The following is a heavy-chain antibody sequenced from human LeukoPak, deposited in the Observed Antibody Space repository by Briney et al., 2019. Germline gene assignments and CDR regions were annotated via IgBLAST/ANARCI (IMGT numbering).Heavy chain of an antibody. Sequence: PSETLSLTCAVYGGPFSGYYWSWIRQPPGKGLEWIGEINHSGSTNYNPSLKSRVTISVDTSKNQFSLKLSSVTAADTAVYYCARAPVRGVGDAFDIWGQGTMVTVSS. CDR3: ARAPVRGVGDAFDI. CDR2: INHSGST. CDR1: GGPFSGYY. J-gene: IGHJ3*02. V-gene: IGHV4-34*01. D-gene: IGHD3-10*01.